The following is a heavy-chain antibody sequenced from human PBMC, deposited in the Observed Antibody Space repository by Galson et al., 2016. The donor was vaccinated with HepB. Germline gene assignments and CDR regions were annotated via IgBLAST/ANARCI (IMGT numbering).Heavy chain of an antibody. CDR2: LWYDGSNR. CDR1: GFTFSNYP. V-gene: IGHV3-33*08. D-gene: IGHD2-2*01. J-gene: IGHJ4*02. CDR3: ARGTSVYCTRATCYREGSFDY. Sequence: SLRLSCAASGFTFSNYPMHWVRQAPGKGLEWVAVLWYDGSNRYCVDSVKGRFTISRDNSKNTLYLQMTSLRAEDTAVYYCARGTSVYCTRATCYREGSFDYWGQGTLVTVSS.